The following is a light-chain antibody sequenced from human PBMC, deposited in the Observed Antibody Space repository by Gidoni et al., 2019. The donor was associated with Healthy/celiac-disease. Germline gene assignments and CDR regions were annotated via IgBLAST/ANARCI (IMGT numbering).Light chain of an antibody. Sequence: EIPIPQSPSSLSASVGDRVTITCRASQGISNYLAWYQQKPGKVPKLLIYAASTLQSGVPSRFSGSGSGTDFTLTISSLQPEDVATYYCQKYNSAPRTFGQGTKVEIK. J-gene: IGKJ1*01. CDR3: QKYNSAPRT. CDR1: QGISNY. V-gene: IGKV1-27*01. CDR2: AAS.